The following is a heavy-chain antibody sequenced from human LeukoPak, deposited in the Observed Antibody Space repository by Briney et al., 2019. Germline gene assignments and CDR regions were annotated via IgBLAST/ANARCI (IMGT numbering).Heavy chain of an antibody. D-gene: IGHD2-2*02. V-gene: IGHV1-2*02. CDR1: GYTFTSYY. CDR3: ALGYCSSTSCYTHWFDP. J-gene: IGHJ5*02. Sequence: GASVKVSCKASGYTFTSYYMHWVRQAPGQGLEWMGWINPNSGGTNYAQKFQGRVTMTRDTSISTAYMELSRLRSDDTAVYYCALGYCSSTSCYTHWFDPWGQGTLVTVSS. CDR2: INPNSGGT.